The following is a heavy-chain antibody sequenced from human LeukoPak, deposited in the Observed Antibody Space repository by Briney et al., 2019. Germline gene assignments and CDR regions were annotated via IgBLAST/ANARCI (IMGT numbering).Heavy chain of an antibody. CDR1: GISVSNTY. J-gene: IGHJ4*02. CDR2: TYADGAT. CDR3: LNYA. D-gene: IGHD3-16*01. Sequence: PGGSLRLSCAAAGISVSNTYITWFRKAPGKGLEWVSATYADGATHYADCAKCRFTVSRDGSKNTVYHETKSLKAEDTAIYYYLNYAGGQGTLVTVSS. V-gene: IGHV3-66*02.